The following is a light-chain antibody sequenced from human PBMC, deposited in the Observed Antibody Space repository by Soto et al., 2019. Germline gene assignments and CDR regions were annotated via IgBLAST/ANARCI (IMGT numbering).Light chain of an antibody. J-gene: IGLJ3*02. CDR2: GNS. CDR1: SSNIGAGYD. CDR3: QSYDSSLSGSV. V-gene: IGLV1-40*01. Sequence: QSVLTQPPSVSGAPGQRVTISCTGSSSNIGAGYDVHWYQQLPGTAPKLLIYGNSNRPSGVPDRFSVSKSGTSASLAITGLQAEDEADYYCQSYDSSLSGSVFAGGTKVTVL.